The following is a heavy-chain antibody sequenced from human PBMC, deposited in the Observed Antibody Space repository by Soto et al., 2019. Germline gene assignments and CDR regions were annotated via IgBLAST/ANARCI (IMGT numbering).Heavy chain of an antibody. CDR3: ARTNYDYIWGSYRLDF. CDR2: ISYSGNT. J-gene: IGHJ4*02. Sequence: SETLSLTCTVSGGSISSGDHYWSWIRQPPGKGLEWIGYISYSGNTYYNPSLKSRVTISVDMSKNQFSLKLSSVTAADTAVYYCARTNYDYIWGSYRLDFWGQGTLVTVSS. V-gene: IGHV4-30-4*01. D-gene: IGHD3-16*02. CDR1: GGSISSGDHY.